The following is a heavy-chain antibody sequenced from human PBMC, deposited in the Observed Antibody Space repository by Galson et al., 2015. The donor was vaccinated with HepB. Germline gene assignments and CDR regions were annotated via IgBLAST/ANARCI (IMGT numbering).Heavy chain of an antibody. CDR3: AREGRARHAFDI. CDR1: GYSFSTNW. J-gene: IGHJ3*02. V-gene: IGHV5-51*03. Sequence: QSGAEVKKPGESLKISCKGSGYSFSTNWIGWVRQMPGKGLEWMGIIYPGDSDTTYSPSFQGQVTISADKSISTAYLQWSSLKASDTAMYFCAREGRARHAFDIWGQGTMVTVSS. CDR2: IYPGDSDT.